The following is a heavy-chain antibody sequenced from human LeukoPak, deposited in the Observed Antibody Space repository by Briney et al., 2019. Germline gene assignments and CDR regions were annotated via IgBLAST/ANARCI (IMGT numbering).Heavy chain of an antibody. J-gene: IGHJ6*03. CDR2: VSYDGSYK. D-gene: IGHD2-15*01. CDR3: ARVHQGGYYYYYYMDV. V-gene: IGHV3-30*04. Sequence: PGGSLRLSCAATGFTFSNFAMHWVRQAPGKGLEWVAVVSYDGSYKYYADSVKGRFTISRDNSENTLYLQMNSLRAEDTAVYYCARVHQGGYYYYYYMDVWGKGTTVTVSS. CDR1: GFTFSNFA.